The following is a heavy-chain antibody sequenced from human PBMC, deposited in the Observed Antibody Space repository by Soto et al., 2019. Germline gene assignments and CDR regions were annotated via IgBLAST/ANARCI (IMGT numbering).Heavy chain of an antibody. CDR3: ALRFMVRGAFDP. CDR1: GFTFTDYY. D-gene: IGHD3-10*01. J-gene: IGHJ5*02. V-gene: IGHV3-11*01. CDR2: ISSTGATI. Sequence: QVRLVESGGGLVKPGGSLSLSCAASGFTFTDYYMSWFRQAPGKGLEWVSQISSTGATIYYPDSVKGRFIISRDNAANSRYLPMSSLRGEDTAMYYCALRFMVRGAFDPWGQGTLVTVSS.